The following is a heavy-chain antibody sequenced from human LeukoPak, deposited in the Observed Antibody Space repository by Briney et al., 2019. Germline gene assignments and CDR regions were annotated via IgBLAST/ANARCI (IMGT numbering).Heavy chain of an antibody. D-gene: IGHD3-22*01. CDR3: ATTYYYDSPFDY. V-gene: IGHV3-74*01. CDR2: INSDGSST. J-gene: IGHJ4*02. CDR1: GFTFSSYW. Sequence: GGSLRLSCAASGFTFSSYWMHWVRQAPGKGLVWVSRINSDGSSTSYADSVKGRITISRDNAKNTLYLQMNSLRAEDTAVYYCATTYYYDSPFDYWGQGTLVTVSS.